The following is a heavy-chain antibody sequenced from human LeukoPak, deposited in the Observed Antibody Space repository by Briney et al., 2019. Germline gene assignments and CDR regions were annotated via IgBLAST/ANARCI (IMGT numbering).Heavy chain of an antibody. J-gene: IGHJ6*02. Sequence: ASVKVSCKASGYTFTSYGISWVRQAPGQGLEWMGWISAYNGNTNHAQKLQGRVTMTTDTSTSTAYMELRSLRSDDTAVYYCARDQGDYSSQFYYYYGMDVWGQGTTVTVSS. V-gene: IGHV1-18*01. D-gene: IGHD4-11*01. CDR3: ARDQGDYSSQFYYYYGMDV. CDR2: ISAYNGNT. CDR1: GYTFTSYG.